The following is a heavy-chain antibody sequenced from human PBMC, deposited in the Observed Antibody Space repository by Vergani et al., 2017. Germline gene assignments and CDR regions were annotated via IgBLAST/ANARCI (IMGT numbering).Heavy chain of an antibody. CDR2: INHSGST. D-gene: IGHD6-6*01. Sequence: QVQLQQWGAGLLKPSETLSLTCAVYGGSFSGYYWSWIRQPPGKGLEWIGEINHSGSTNYNPSLKSRVTISGDTSKTQFSLKLSSVTAADTAVYYCARGPSIAARTRFDDWGQGTLVTVSS. CDR1: GGSFSGYY. CDR3: ARGPSIAARTRFDD. V-gene: IGHV4-34*01. J-gene: IGHJ4*02.